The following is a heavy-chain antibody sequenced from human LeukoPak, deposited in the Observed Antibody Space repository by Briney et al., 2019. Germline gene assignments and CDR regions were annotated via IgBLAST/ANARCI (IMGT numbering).Heavy chain of an antibody. CDR3: AKLLSGYCSRTSCLNWFDP. CDR2: ISYDGSNI. V-gene: IGHV3-30*18. J-gene: IGHJ5*02. Sequence: PGGSLRLSCAASGFTFSIYGMHWVRQAPGKGLEWVAVISYDGSNIYYADSVKGRFTISRDNSKNTLYLQMNSLRPEDTAVYYCAKLLSGYCSRTSCLNWFDPWGQGTLVTVSS. D-gene: IGHD2-2*01. CDR1: GFTFSIYG.